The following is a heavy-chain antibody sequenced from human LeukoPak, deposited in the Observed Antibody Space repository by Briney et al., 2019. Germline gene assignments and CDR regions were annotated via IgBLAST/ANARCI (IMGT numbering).Heavy chain of an antibody. CDR3: AKAGAGEAFDI. V-gene: IGHV3-30*18. Sequence: PGGSLRLSCAASGFTFSSCGMLWVRQAPGKGLEWVAVISYDGSNKYYADSVKGRFTISRDNSKNTLYLQMNSLRAEDTAVYYCAKAGAGEAFDIWGQGTMVTVSS. CDR2: ISYDGSNK. CDR1: GFTFSSCG. D-gene: IGHD3-10*01. J-gene: IGHJ3*02.